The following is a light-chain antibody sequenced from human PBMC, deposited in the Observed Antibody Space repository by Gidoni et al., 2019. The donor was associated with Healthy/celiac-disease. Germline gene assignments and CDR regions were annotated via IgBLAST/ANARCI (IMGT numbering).Light chain of an antibody. CDR2: QDS. CDR3: HAWDSSVV. CDR1: KLGDKY. V-gene: IGLV3-1*01. J-gene: IGLJ2*01. Sequence: SYELTQPPAVSVSPGQTASITCSGGKLGDKYACWYQQKPGQSPVLVIYQDSKRPSGIPERFSGSNSGTTATLTISGTQAMDEADYYCHAWDSSVVFGGGTKLTVL.